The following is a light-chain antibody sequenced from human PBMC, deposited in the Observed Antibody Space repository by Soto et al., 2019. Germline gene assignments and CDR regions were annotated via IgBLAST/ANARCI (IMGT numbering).Light chain of an antibody. CDR3: QQYYSTLPYT. J-gene: IGKJ2*01. CDR2: WAS. Sequence: DIVMTQSPDSLAVSLGERATINCKSSQSVLYSSNNKNYLAWYQQKPGQPPKLLIYWASTRESGVPDRFSGSGSGTDFALTISSLQAEDVAVYYCQQYYSTLPYTFGQGPKLEIK. V-gene: IGKV4-1*01. CDR1: QSVLYSSNNKNY.